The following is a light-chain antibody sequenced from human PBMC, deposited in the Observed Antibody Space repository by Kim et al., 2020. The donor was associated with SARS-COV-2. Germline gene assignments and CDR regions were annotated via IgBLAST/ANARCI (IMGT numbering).Light chain of an antibody. Sequence: SACGGDGVTSACRARQDISSWVGWYQEKPGKGPKVLIYEASNLQSGVPSRFSGSGSGTDVTLTINSLQPEEFATYYCEQTHSFPLTFGGGTKLEI. J-gene: IGKJ4*01. CDR1: QDISSW. CDR2: EAS. V-gene: IGKV1D-12*01. CDR3: EQTHSFPLT.